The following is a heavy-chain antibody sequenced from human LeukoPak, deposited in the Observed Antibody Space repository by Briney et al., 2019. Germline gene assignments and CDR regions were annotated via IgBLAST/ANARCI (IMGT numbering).Heavy chain of an antibody. V-gene: IGHV4-59*01. J-gene: IGHJ6*02. Sequence: PSETLSLTCTVSGGSISSYYWSWIRQPPGKGLEWIGYIYYSGSTNYNPSLKSRVTISVDTSKNQFSLKQSSVTAADTAVYYCARDRYSSGWYYYYGMDVWGQGTTVTVSS. CDR2: IYYSGST. CDR1: GGSISSYY. D-gene: IGHD6-19*01. CDR3: ARDRYSSGWYYYYGMDV.